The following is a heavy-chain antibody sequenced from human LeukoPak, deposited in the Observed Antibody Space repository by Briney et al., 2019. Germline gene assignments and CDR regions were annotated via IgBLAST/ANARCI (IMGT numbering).Heavy chain of an antibody. CDR3: ARSSSSWYNAFDI. Sequence: ASVKVSCKASGYTFTGYYIHWVRQAPGQGLEWMGWIHPNSGGTYFAQKFQGRVTMTRDTSINTAYLEMRSDDTALYYCARSSSSWYNAFDIWGQGTVVTVSS. D-gene: IGHD6-13*01. CDR1: GYTFTGYY. V-gene: IGHV1-2*02. CDR2: IHPNSGGT. J-gene: IGHJ3*02.